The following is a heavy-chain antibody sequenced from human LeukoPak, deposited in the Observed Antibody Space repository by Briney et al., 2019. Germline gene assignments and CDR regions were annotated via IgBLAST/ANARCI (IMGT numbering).Heavy chain of an antibody. D-gene: IGHD2-15*01. Sequence: TGGSLRLSCTASGFTFSTHSMHWVRQAPGKGPVWVSRINSDGSSTRYADSVTGRFTISRDNAKNTVYPQMNSLRAEDTAVYYCAKVLGGLWPGIDYWGQGTVVTVSS. J-gene: IGHJ4*02. CDR1: GFTFSTHS. V-gene: IGHV3-74*01. CDR3: AKVLGGLWPGIDY. CDR2: INSDGSST.